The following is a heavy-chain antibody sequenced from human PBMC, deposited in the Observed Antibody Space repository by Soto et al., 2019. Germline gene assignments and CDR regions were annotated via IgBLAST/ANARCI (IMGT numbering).Heavy chain of an antibody. D-gene: IGHD3-22*01. CDR1: GYTFTSYA. Sequence: ASVKVSCKASGYTFTSYAMHWVRQAPGQRLEWMGWINAGNGNTKYSQKFQGRVTITRDTSASTAYMELSSLRSEDTAVYYCARVVGYYDSSGYYWGQGTLVTVSS. CDR3: ARVVGYYDSSGYY. V-gene: IGHV1-3*01. CDR2: INAGNGNT. J-gene: IGHJ4*02.